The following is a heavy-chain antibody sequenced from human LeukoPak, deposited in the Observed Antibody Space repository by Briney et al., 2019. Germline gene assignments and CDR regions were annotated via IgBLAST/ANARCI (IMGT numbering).Heavy chain of an antibody. CDR3: AKDSDYDYVWGSYRYGNYFDY. V-gene: IGHV3-74*01. D-gene: IGHD3-16*02. CDR1: GFTFRSYW. J-gene: IGHJ4*02. CDR2: IKSDGSIT. Sequence: PGGSLRLSCEASGFTFRSYWMHWVRQAPGKGLVWVSRIKSDGSITTYADSVKGRFTISRDNSKNTLYLQMNSLRAEDTAVYYCAKDSDYDYVWGSYRYGNYFDYWGQGTLVTVSS.